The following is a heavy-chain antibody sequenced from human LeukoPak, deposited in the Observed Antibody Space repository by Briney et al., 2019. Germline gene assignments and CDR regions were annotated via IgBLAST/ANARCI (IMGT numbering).Heavy chain of an antibody. CDR3: ARVDYYDSSGYHYYFDY. Sequence: SETLSLTCTVSGGSISSGGYYWSWIRQYPGKGLEWIGYIYYSGNTYYNPSLKSRVTISVDTSKNQFSLKLSSVTAADTAVYYCARVDYYDSSGYHYYFDYWGQGTLVTVSS. CDR2: IYYSGNT. CDR1: GGSISSGGYY. D-gene: IGHD3-22*01. J-gene: IGHJ4*02. V-gene: IGHV4-31*03.